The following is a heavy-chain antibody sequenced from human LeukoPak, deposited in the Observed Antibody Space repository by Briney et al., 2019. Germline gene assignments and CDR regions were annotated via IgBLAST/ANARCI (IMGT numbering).Heavy chain of an antibody. CDR1: RGTFSSYA. D-gene: IGHD2-2*01. Sequence: SVKVSCKVSRGTFSSYAISWVRQAPGQGLEWMGGIIPIFGTANYAQKFQGRVTITTDESTSTAYMELSSLRSEDTAVYYCAGGGCSSTSCHLYYYYMDVWGKGTTVTVSS. V-gene: IGHV1-69*05. CDR3: AGGGCSSTSCHLYYYYMDV. CDR2: IIPIFGTA. J-gene: IGHJ6*03.